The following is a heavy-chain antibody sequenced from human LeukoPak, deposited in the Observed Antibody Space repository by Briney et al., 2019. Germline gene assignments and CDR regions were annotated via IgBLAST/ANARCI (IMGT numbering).Heavy chain of an antibody. J-gene: IGHJ6*02. CDR2: IKQDGSEK. V-gene: IGHV3-7*01. CDR1: GFTFSSYW. D-gene: IGHD6-19*01. Sequence: GGSLRLSCAASGFTFSSYWMSWVRQAPGKGLEWVANIKQDGSEKYYVDSVKGRFTISRDNSKNTLYLQMNSLRAEDTAVYYCARDRNKVAVAGTYYYGMDVWGQGTAVTVSS. CDR3: ARDRNKVAVAGTYYYGMDV.